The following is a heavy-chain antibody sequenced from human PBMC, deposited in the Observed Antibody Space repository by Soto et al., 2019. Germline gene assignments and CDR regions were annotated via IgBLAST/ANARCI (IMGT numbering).Heavy chain of an antibody. V-gene: IGHV2-5*02. CDR3: AHSVVAGLGYYFDY. D-gene: IGHD6-19*01. J-gene: IGHJ4*02. CDR2: IYWDDDK. CDR1: GFSLSSTRVA. Sequence: QITLKESGPTLVKPTQTLTLTCTFSGFSLSSTRVAVGWIRQPPGKALEWLALIYWDDDKRYSPFLKSRLTITKDTXKNQVVXTXXXXXPVDTATYYCAHSVVAGLGYYFDYWGQGTLVTVSS.